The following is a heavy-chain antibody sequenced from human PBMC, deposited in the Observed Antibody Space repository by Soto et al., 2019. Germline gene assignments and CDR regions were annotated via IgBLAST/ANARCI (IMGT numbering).Heavy chain of an antibody. D-gene: IGHD3-10*01. CDR1: GYRFTSHW. CDR3: AIQWFGELSPFDY. CDR2: IYPGDSDT. Sequence: GESLKISCKGSGYRFTSHWIAWVRQKPGKGLEYMGIIYPGDSDTRYSPSFQGQVTISADKSISTAFLQWSSLKASDTAMYYCAIQWFGELSPFDYWGQGTLVTVSS. J-gene: IGHJ4*02. V-gene: IGHV5-51*01.